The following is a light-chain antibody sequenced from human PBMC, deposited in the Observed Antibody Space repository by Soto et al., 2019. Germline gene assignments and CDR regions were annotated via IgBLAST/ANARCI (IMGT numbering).Light chain of an antibody. J-gene: IGKJ2*01. CDR3: QQSYRSPYT. CDR2: GAS. V-gene: IGKV1-39*01. Sequence: IQMTQSPSSLSASVGDRVTVTCRASQSINIYLNWYQQKPGKAPTLLIYGASSLQSGVPSRFSGGGSRIDFTLTISSLQPEDFATYYCQQSYRSPYTFGQGTKLEIK. CDR1: QSINIY.